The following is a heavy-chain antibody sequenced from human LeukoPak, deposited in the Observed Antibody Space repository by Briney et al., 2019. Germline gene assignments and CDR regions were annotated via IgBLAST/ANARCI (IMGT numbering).Heavy chain of an antibody. V-gene: IGHV4-39*01. Sequence: PSETLSLTCTVSGASITSSGYYWGWIRQPPGKGLEWIGTIYHSGSTYYNPSLKSRVTISVDTSKNQFSLKLSSVTAADTAVYYCARSYVLLWFGELLPRPWMGDYYYYYYMDVWGKGTTVTISS. D-gene: IGHD3-10*01. CDR1: GASITSSGYY. CDR2: IYHSGST. J-gene: IGHJ6*03. CDR3: ARSYVLLWFGELLPRPWMGDYYYYYYMDV.